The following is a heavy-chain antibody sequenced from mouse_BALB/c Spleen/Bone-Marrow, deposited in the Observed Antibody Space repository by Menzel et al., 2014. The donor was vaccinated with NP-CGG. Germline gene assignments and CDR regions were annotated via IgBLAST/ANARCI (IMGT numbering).Heavy chain of an antibody. CDR3: ARNYDDAGGYCAMDY. J-gene: IGHJ4*01. V-gene: IGHV1-7*01. CDR2: INPITGYT. D-gene: IGHD2-4*01. CDR1: GYTFTSYW. Sequence: VQLQESGAQVAKPGASVKMSCKASGYTFTSYWMHWVKQRPGQGLEWIGYINPITGYTEYNQKFKDKATLTADKSSSTAYMQLSSLTSEDAAVYYCARNYDDAGGYCAMDYWGQGTSVAVSS.